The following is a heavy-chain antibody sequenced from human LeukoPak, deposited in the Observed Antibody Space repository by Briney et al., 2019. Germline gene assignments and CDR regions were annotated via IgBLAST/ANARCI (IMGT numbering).Heavy chain of an antibody. CDR2: IYYSGST. CDR1: GGSISSYY. J-gene: IGHJ3*02. CDR3: ARDSLMVRGVNDAFDI. V-gene: IGHV4-59*01. D-gene: IGHD3-10*01. Sequence: SETLSLTCTVSGGSISSYYWSWIRQPPGKGLEWIGYIYYSGSTNYNPSLKSRVTISVDTSKNQFSLKLSSVTAADTAVYYCARDSLMVRGVNDAFDIWGQGTMVTVSS.